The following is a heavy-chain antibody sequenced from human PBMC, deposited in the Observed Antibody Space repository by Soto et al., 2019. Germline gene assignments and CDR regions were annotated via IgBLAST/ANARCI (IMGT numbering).Heavy chain of an antibody. Sequence: VGSLRLSCAASGFTFRNYVISWVRHSPGKGLEWVSGISDSGTNTYYADSVKGRFTFSRDKSKNTLYLQMNSLRAEDTAVYYCAALRGFDSWGQGTLVIVSS. V-gene: IGHV3-23*01. CDR3: AALRGFDS. CDR1: GFTFRNYV. CDR2: ISDSGTNT. D-gene: IGHD3-10*01. J-gene: IGHJ4*02.